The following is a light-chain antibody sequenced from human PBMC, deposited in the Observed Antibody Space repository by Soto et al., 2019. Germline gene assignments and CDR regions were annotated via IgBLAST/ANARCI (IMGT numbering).Light chain of an antibody. CDR3: QQSYSYPPT. Sequence: DIQMTQSPSTLSASVGGRVTITCRASQSVSPWLAWYQQKPGKAPKLLIYDASNLESGVPSRFSGSGSGTDFTLTISSLQPEDSATYFCQQSYSYPPTFGQGTKV. CDR1: QSVSPW. V-gene: IGKV1-5*01. J-gene: IGKJ1*01. CDR2: DAS.